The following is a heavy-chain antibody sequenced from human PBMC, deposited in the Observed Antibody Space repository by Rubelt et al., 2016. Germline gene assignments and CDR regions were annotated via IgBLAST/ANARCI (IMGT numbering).Heavy chain of an antibody. CDR1: GGSISSNIW. D-gene: IGHD3-22*01. CDR2: IYRSGST. J-gene: IGHJ4*02. CDR3: AREIPLDSSGPLGDY. V-gene: IGHV4-4*02. Sequence: QVQLQESGPGLVKPSGTLSLTCAVSGGSISSNIWWSWVRQPPGKGLEWIGEIYRSGSTNYDPSPQSRVTISLDKSKNQFSLKLTSVTAADTAVYYCAREIPLDSSGPLGDYWGQGTLVTVSS.